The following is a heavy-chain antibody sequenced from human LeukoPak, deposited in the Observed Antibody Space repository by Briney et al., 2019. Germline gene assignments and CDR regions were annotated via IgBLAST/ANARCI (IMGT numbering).Heavy chain of an antibody. CDR1: GFTFSSYA. CDR3: AKTRGPVAFNPDY. J-gene: IGHJ4*02. CDR2: ISGSDGST. Sequence: GGSLRLSCAASGFTFSSYATTWVRQAPGKGLEWVSTISGSDGSTYYADSVKGRFTISRDNSKNTLYLQMNSLRAEDTAVYYCAKTRGPVAFNPDYWGQGTLVTVSS. D-gene: IGHD5-12*01. V-gene: IGHV3-23*01.